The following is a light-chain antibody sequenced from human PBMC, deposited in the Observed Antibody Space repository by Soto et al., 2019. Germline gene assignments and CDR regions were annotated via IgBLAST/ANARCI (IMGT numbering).Light chain of an antibody. J-gene: IGKJ3*01. CDR1: QSVSTN. CDR3: QQYNDWPPLT. V-gene: IGKV3-15*01. Sequence: ETVMTQSPGTLSVSPGERATLSCRASQSVSTNLAWYQQQPGQAPRLLIYGASTRATGVPARFSGSGSGTEFTLTISSLQSEDFAVYYCQQYNDWPPLTFGPGTKVDIK. CDR2: GAS.